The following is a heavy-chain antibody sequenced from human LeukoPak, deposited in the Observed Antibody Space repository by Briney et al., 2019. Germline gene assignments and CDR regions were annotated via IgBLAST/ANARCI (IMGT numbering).Heavy chain of an antibody. V-gene: IGHV3-7*01. CDR2: INQDGSEI. CDR1: GFTFSTYW. D-gene: IGHD1-26*01. Sequence: GGSLRLSCVASGFTFSTYWMTWVRQAPGKGLEWVANINQDGSEIYYVDSVKGRFTISRDNPKNSLYLQMDSLRAEDTAMYYCARDASGSFYDYWGQGTLVIVSS. CDR3: ARDASGSFYDY. J-gene: IGHJ4*02.